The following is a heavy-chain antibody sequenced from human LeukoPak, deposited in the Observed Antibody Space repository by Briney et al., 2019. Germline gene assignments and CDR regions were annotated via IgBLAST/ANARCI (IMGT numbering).Heavy chain of an antibody. D-gene: IGHD3-22*01. Sequence: ASVKVSCKASGCTFTSYGISWVRQAPGQGLEWMGWISAYNGNTNYAQKLQGRVTMTTDTSTSTAYMELRSLRSDDTAVYYCARGYYYDSSGYYQYWGQGTLVTVSS. CDR3: ARGYYYDSSGYYQY. CDR2: ISAYNGNT. J-gene: IGHJ4*02. V-gene: IGHV1-18*01. CDR1: GCTFTSYG.